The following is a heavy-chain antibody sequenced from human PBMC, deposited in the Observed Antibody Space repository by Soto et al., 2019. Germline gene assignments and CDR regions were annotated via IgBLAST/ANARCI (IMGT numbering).Heavy chain of an antibody. V-gene: IGHV4-4*02. CDR3: ARLYDYVWGSYRYFDD. Sequence: XETLSLTCAVSGCSISSSKWWSWVRQPPVKGLEWIGEIYHSGSTNYNPSLKSRVTISVDKAKNQFSLKLSSVTAADTAVYYCARLYDYVWGSYRYFDDWGQGTLVTVSS. J-gene: IGHJ4*02. D-gene: IGHD3-16*02. CDR1: GCSISSSKW. CDR2: IYHSGST.